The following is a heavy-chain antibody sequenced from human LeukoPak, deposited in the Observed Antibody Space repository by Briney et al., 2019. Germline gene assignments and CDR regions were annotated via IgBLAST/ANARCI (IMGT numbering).Heavy chain of an antibody. CDR1: GGSISSRSYY. Sequence: SETLSLTCTVSGGSISSRSYYWGWVRQPPGTGLDWIGSIYYSGSTYYNPSLKSRVTISVDTSKNQFSLKLSSVTAADTAVYYCARRAYSDYGGVPVDPWGQGTLVTVSS. D-gene: IGHD4-11*01. J-gene: IGHJ5*02. V-gene: IGHV4-39*01. CDR2: IYYSGST. CDR3: ARRAYSDYGGVPVDP.